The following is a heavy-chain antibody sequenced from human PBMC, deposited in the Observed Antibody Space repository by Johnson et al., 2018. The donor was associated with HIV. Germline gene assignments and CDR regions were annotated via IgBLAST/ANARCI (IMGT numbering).Heavy chain of an antibody. V-gene: IGHV3-15*01. J-gene: IGHJ3*02. CDR1: GFTFSNAW. Sequence: VQLVESGGGLVKPGGSLRLSCAASGFTFSNAWMSWVRQAPGKGLEWVGRIKSKTDDGTTDYAAPVKGRFTISRDDSKNTLYLQMNSLKTEDTAVYYCTTGSFFDILGQGTMVTVSS. CDR3: TTGSFFDI. CDR2: IKSKTDDGTT.